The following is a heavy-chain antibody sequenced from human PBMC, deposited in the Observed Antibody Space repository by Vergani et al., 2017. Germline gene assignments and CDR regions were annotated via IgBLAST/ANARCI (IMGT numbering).Heavy chain of an antibody. CDR3: ARDRDSSSSYYYYGMDV. J-gene: IGHJ6*02. D-gene: IGHD6-13*01. V-gene: IGHV4-61*02. CDR1: GGSISSGCYY. CDR2: IYTSGST. Sequence: QVQLQESGPGLVKPSQTLSLTCTVSGGSISSGCYYWSWIRQPAGKGLEWIGRIYTSGSTNYNPSLKSRVTISVDTSKNQFSLKLSSVTAADTAVYYCARDRDSSSSYYYYGMDVWGQGTTVTVSS.